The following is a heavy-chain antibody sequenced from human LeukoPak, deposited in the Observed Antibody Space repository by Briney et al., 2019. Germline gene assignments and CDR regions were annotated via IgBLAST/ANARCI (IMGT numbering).Heavy chain of an antibody. Sequence: SETLSLTCAVFGGSLSGYYWGWIRQPPGKGLEWIGTMYHSGSTYFNPSLKSRVTISVDTSNNQFSLKLSSVTAADTAVYYCARDPGGSGWYLGYFDYWGQGSLVTVSS. CDR1: GGSLSGYY. CDR3: ARDPGGSGWYLGYFDY. D-gene: IGHD6-19*01. V-gene: IGHV4-38-2*02. J-gene: IGHJ4*02. CDR2: MYHSGST.